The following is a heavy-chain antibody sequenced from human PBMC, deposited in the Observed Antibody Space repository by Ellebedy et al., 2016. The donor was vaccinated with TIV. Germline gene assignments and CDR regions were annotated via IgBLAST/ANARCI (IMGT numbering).Heavy chain of an antibody. V-gene: IGHV1-69*13. CDR3: ARDRYSGYQIYYYYGMDV. CDR1: GGTFSSYA. D-gene: IGHD5-12*01. Sequence: AASVKVSCKASGGTFSSYAISWVRQAPGQGLEWMGGIIPIFGTANYAQKFQGRVTITADESTSTAYMELSSLRSEDTAVYYCARDRYSGYQIYYYYGMDVWGQGTTVTVSS. J-gene: IGHJ6*02. CDR2: IIPIFGTA.